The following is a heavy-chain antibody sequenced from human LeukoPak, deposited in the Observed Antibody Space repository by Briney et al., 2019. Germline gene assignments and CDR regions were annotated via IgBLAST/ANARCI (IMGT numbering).Heavy chain of an antibody. Sequence: GGSLRLSCAASGFTFSSYSMNWVRQAPGKGLERVSYISSSSSTIYYADSVKGRFTISRDNAKNSLYLQMNSLRAEDTAVYYCARADYGDYVLYYYYYMDVWGKGTTVTVSS. CDR1: GFTFSSYS. D-gene: IGHD4-17*01. CDR3: ARADYGDYVLYYYYYMDV. CDR2: ISSSSSTI. J-gene: IGHJ6*03. V-gene: IGHV3-48*04.